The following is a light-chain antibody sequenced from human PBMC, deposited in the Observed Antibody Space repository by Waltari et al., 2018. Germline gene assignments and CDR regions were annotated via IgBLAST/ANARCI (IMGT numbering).Light chain of an antibody. CDR1: SRDIGSYNV. J-gene: IGLJ3*02. V-gene: IGLV2-23*02. CDR2: GVN. CDR3: SSYAGSGV. Sequence: QSALTQPASVSGSRGQSITISCTGSSRDIGSYNVVSWYQHHPGKAPKPLIYGVNNRPSGVSTRFSGAKSGNTASLTISGLQAEDEADYYCSSYAGSGVFGGGTKLTVL.